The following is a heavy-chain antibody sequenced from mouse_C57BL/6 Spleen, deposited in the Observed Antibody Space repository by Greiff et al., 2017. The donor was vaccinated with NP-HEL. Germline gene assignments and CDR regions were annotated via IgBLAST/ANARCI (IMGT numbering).Heavy chain of an antibody. V-gene: IGHV1-39*01. D-gene: IGHD1-1*01. J-gene: IGHJ1*03. CDR2: INPNYGTT. CDR1: GYSFTDYN. Sequence: LVESGPELVKPGASVKISCKASGYSFTDYNMNWVKQSNGKSLEWIGVINPNYGTTSYNQKFKGKATLTVDQSSSPAYMQLNSLTSEDSAVYYCARKRDYYGSSYVGYWYFDVWGTGTTVTVSS. CDR3: ARKRDYYGSSYVGYWYFDV.